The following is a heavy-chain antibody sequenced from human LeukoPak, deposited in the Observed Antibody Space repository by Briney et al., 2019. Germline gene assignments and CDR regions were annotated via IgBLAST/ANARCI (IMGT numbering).Heavy chain of an antibody. CDR2: ISGSGGST. Sequence: GGSLRLSCAASGFTFSSYAMSWVRQAPGKGLEWVSAISGSGGSTYYADSVKGRFTISRDNSKNTLYLQMSSLRVDDTAVYYCARDLNWETYWGQGTLVSVSS. V-gene: IGHV3-23*01. CDR1: GFTFSSYA. J-gene: IGHJ4*02. D-gene: IGHD7-27*01. CDR3: ARDLNWETY.